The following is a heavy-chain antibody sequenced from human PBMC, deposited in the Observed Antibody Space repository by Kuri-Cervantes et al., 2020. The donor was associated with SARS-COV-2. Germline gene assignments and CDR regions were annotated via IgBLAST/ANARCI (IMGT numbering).Heavy chain of an antibody. D-gene: IGHD3/OR15-3a*01. CDR2: ISGGGRTT. CDR3: AKFAERQLIYFQH. J-gene: IGHJ1*01. CDR1: GGSISSPNYY. V-gene: IGHV3-23*01. Sequence: ETLSLTCTVSGGSISSPNYYWGWIRQAPGKGLEWVSSISGGGRTTYYADSVKGRFTISKDKLSDTLSLQMNSLRVEDTATYFCAKFAERQLIYFQHWGQGTVVTVSS.